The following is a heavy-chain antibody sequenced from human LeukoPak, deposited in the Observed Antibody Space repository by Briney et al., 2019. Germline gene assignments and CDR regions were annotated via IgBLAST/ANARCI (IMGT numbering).Heavy chain of an antibody. D-gene: IGHD4-11*01. CDR2: IWSDGTNQ. CDR3: AKDAQRGFDYSNSLQY. CDR1: GFTFSHFG. Sequence: PGGSLRLSCAASGFTFSHFGMHWVRQAPGKGLEWVAVIWSDGTNQFYADSVKGRFTISRDDSRKSVFLQMSSLTAKETAINYCAKDAQRGFDYSNSLQYWGQGTLVTVSS. V-gene: IGHV3-33*06. J-gene: IGHJ4*02.